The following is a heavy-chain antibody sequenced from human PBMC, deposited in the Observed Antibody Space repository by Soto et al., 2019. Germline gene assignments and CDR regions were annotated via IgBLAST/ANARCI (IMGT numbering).Heavy chain of an antibody. J-gene: IGHJ4*02. D-gene: IGHD1-26*01. CDR2: IWYDGSNK. V-gene: IGHV3-33*01. CDR1: GFTFSSYG. Sequence: GGSLRLSCAASGFTFSSYGMHWVRQAPGKGLEWVAVIWYDGSNKYYADSVKGRFTISRDNSKNTLYLQMNSLRAEDTAVYYCAREATQYCFDYWGQGTLVTVSS. CDR3: AREATQYCFDY.